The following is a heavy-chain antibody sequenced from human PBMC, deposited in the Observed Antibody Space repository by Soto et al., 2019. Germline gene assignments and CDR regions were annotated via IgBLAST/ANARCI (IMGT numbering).Heavy chain of an antibody. V-gene: IGHV3-23*01. J-gene: IGHJ4*02. D-gene: IGHD3-3*01. CDR3: AKAIFGVVRRHYFDY. Sequence: EVQLLESGGGLVQPGGSLRLSCAASGFTFSSYAMSWVRQAPGKGPEWVSAISGSGGSTYYADSVKGRFTISRDNSKNTLYLQMNSLRAEDTAVYYCAKAIFGVVRRHYFDYWGQGTLVTVSS. CDR2: ISGSGGST. CDR1: GFTFSSYA.